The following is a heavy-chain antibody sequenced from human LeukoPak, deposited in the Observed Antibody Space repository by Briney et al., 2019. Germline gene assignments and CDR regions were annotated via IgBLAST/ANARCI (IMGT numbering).Heavy chain of an antibody. J-gene: IGHJ4*02. CDR3: AKVQWLHYYFDY. V-gene: IGHV3-23*01. CDR1: GFTFSSYW. Sequence: GGSLRLSCAASGFTFSSYWMSWVRQAPGKGLEWVSAISGSGGSTYYADSVKGRFTISRDNSKNTLYLQMNSLRAEDTAVYYCAKVQWLHYYFDYWGQGTLVTVSS. CDR2: ISGSGGST. D-gene: IGHD5-12*01.